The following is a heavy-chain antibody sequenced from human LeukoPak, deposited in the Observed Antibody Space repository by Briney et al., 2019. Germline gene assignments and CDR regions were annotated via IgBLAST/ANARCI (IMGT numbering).Heavy chain of an antibody. D-gene: IGHD4-17*01. CDR1: GFTFSSYA. CDR3: AKGDYGDYDGSFDP. CDR2: ISGSGGST. V-gene: IGHV3-23*01. Sequence: QTGGSLRLSCAASGFTFSSYAMSWVRQAPGKGLEWVSAISGSGGSTYYADSVKGRFTISRDDSKNTLYLQMNSLRAEDTAVYYCAKGDYGDYDGSFDPWSQGTLVTVSS. J-gene: IGHJ5*02.